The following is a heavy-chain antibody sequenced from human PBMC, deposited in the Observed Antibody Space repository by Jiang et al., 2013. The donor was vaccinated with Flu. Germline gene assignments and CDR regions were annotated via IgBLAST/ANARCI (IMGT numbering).Heavy chain of an antibody. Sequence: QLVESGAEVKKPGESLKISCKGSGYSFTSYWIGWVRQMPGKGLEWMGIIYPGDSDTRYSPSFQGRVTISADKSISTAYLQWSSLKASDTAMYYCALPMVRGNYYYGMDVWGQGTTVTVSS. V-gene: IGHV5-51*01. CDR1: GYSFTSYW. CDR2: IYPGDSDT. J-gene: IGHJ6*02. D-gene: IGHD3-10*01. CDR3: ALPMVRGNYYYGMDV.